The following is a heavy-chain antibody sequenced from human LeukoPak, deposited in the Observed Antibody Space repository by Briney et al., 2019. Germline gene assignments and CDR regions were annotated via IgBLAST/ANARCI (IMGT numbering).Heavy chain of an antibody. CDR3: ARDKDPYCSGGSCYGNWFDP. CDR2: ISSSSSYI. J-gene: IGHJ5*02. Sequence: GGSLRLSCAASGFTFSSYSMNWVRQAPGKGLEWVSSISSSSSYIYYADSVKGRFTISRDNAKNSLYLQMNSLRAEDTAVYYCARDKDPYCSGGSCYGNWFDPWAREPWSPSPQ. D-gene: IGHD2-15*01. V-gene: IGHV3-21*01. CDR1: GFTFSSYS.